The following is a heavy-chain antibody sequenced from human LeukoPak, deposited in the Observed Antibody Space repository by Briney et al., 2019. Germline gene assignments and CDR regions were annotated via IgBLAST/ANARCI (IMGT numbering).Heavy chain of an antibody. CDR1: GFTFSSYG. CDR3: AKDRYSGLNTIDY. CDR2: ISFDGSNE. D-gene: IGHD6-13*01. J-gene: IGHJ4*02. V-gene: IGHV3-30*18. Sequence: PGGSLRLSCAASGFTFSSYGMHWVRQAPGKGLEGVAVISFDGSNEYYADSVKGRFTISRDNSKSTLYLQMNSLRAEDTAVYYCAKDRYSGLNTIDYWGQGTLVTVSS.